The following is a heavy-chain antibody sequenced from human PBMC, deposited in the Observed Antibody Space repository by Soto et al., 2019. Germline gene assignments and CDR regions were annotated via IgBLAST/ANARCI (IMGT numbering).Heavy chain of an antibody. Sequence: EVQLLESGGGLVQPGGSLRLSCAASGFTFSNYAMNWVRQAPGKGLEWVSAISNSFSDGNTHYADSVKGRFTISRDNGKNMVFLEMNSLRAEDTAVYYCAKVFSPEGGNYFDYWGQGTLVTVSS. CDR2: ISNSFSDGNT. J-gene: IGHJ4*02. CDR3: AKVFSPEGGNYFDY. CDR1: GFTFSNYA. V-gene: IGHV3-23*01.